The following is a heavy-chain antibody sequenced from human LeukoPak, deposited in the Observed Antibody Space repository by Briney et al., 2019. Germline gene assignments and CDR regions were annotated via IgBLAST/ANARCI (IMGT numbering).Heavy chain of an antibody. D-gene: IGHD2-8*02. CDR3: ARESPGPIDY. J-gene: IGHJ4*02. CDR2: IYYSGST. V-gene: IGHV4-59*01. CDR1: GGSISSYY. Sequence: SETLSLTCTVSGGSISSYYRSWIRQPPGKGLEWIGYIYYSGSTTYNTSLKRRATISVDTSKNQFSLKLSSVAAADTAVYYCARESPGPIDYWGGRTLVTVSS.